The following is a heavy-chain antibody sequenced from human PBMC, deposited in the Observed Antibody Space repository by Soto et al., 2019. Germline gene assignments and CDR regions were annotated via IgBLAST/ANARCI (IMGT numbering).Heavy chain of an antibody. CDR3: VKLPRGSMTLRYFDL. V-gene: IGHV3-23*01. CDR2: ISGSGDST. J-gene: IGHJ2*01. Sequence: EVQLLESGGGLVQPGGSLRLSCSASGFTFSSYAMSWVRQAPGKGLEWVSGISGSGDSTYYADSVKGRVAITRDHSKNAVDVQMSGLRADDAAGYYCVKLPRGSMTLRYFDLWGRGALVTVSS. CDR1: GFTFSSYA.